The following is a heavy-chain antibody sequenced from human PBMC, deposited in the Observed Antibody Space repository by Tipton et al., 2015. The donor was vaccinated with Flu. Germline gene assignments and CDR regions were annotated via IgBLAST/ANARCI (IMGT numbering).Heavy chain of an antibody. D-gene: IGHD6-19*01. CDR2: IKSETSGGTT. CDR1: GFTFSDAW. Sequence: SLRLSCAASGFTFSDAWMSWVRQAPGKGLEWIGRIKSETSGGTTDYAAPVKGRFTISRDESNHMLYLQLNSLQSEDTAIYYCTTHRRQWSLHYWGQGTLVTVSS. CDR3: TTHRRQWSLHY. J-gene: IGHJ4*02. V-gene: IGHV3-15*01.